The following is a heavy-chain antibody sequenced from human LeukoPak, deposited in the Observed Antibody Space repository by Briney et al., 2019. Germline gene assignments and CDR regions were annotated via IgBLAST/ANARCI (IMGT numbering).Heavy chain of an antibody. CDR2: IKSKTDGGTT. J-gene: IGHJ4*02. CDR3: TPNYADSGSQYNFDY. Sequence: GGSLRLSCADSGFTFSDAWISRVRQAPGKRLEWVGRIKSKTDGGTTDYAAPVKGRFTIARDDSENTLYLQMNSLKTEDTAVYYCTPNYADSGSQYNFDYWGQGTLVTVSS. CDR1: GFTFSDAW. V-gene: IGHV3-15*01. D-gene: IGHD3-22*01.